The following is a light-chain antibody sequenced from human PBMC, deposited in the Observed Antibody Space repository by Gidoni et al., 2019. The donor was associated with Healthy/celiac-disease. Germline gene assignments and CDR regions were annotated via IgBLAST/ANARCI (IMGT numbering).Light chain of an antibody. Sequence: EIVLTQSPATLSLSPGERATLSCRASQSVSSYLAWYQQKPGQAPRLLIYDASNRATGIPARFSGSGSGTDFTLTISSLEPEDFAVYYCQQRSNWPPHNTFGQGTKLEIK. CDR3: QQRSNWPPHNT. V-gene: IGKV3-11*01. J-gene: IGKJ2*01. CDR1: QSVSSY. CDR2: DAS.